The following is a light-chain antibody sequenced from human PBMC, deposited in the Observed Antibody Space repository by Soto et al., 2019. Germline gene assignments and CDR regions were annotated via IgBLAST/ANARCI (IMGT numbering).Light chain of an antibody. CDR3: HHYET. CDR1: QSVSRSY. V-gene: IGKV3-20*01. J-gene: IGKJ1*01. CDR2: GAS. Sequence: EILFTQSPGTLSLSPGDRVTLSCRASQSVSRSYLGWYQQKPGKAPRLLMYGASIRAAGVPDGFSGSGSGTKFTLTISRLEHEDFTVYYCHHYETFGQGTKVDIK.